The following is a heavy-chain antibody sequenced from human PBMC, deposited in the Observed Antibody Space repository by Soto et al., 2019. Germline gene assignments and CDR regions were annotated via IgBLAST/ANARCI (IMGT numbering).Heavy chain of an antibody. V-gene: IGHV3-23*01. D-gene: IGHD3-16*01. J-gene: IGHJ4*02. CDR3: AKGSLARTGLGDY. Sequence: EVQLLESGGGLVQPGGSLRLSCAASGFTFSSYAMSWVRRAPGKGLGWVSAISGSGGSTNYADSVRGRCTTSRDTSKNTLYLQMNSLRAEDTAVYYCAKGSLARTGLGDYWGQGTLVTVSS. CDR1: GFTFSSYA. CDR2: ISGSGGST.